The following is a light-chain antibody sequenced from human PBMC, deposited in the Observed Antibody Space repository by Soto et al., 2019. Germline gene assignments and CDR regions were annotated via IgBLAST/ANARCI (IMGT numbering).Light chain of an antibody. J-gene: IGKJ1*01. CDR1: QSISNW. CDR2: KAS. Sequence: DIQMTQSPSTLSASVGDRVTITCRASQSISNWLAWYQQKPGKAPKLLIYKASSLEGGVPSRFSGSGSGTEVTLTISSLQPDDIATYYCQQYNTYSKTFGQGTKVEIK. V-gene: IGKV1-5*03. CDR3: QQYNTYSKT.